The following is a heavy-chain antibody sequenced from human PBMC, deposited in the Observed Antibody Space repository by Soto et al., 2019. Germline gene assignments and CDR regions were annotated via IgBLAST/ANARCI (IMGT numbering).Heavy chain of an antibody. Sequence: QITLKESGPALVNPTQTLTLTCSFSGFSLSGTSVGVGWIRQPPGKALEWLTLLYGNDDKRYSPSLKSRLTITKDTSKNQVVLRRTNMDPVDTATYYCAHRDTSGYYPKPFDFWGQGPLVTVSS. CDR2: LYGNDDK. CDR3: AHRDTSGYYPKPFDF. CDR1: GFSLSGTSVG. V-gene: IGHV2-5*01. D-gene: IGHD3-22*01. J-gene: IGHJ4*02.